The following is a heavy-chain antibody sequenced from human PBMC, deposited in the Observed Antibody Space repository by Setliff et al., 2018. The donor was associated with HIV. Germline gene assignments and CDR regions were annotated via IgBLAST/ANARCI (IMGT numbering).Heavy chain of an antibody. CDR3: ARRDTSTGADP. Sequence: SETLSLTCTVSGGSITSHYWAWIRQPPGRRLEWIGYVSYSESATYNPPLKSRVTMSLDTSKNQFSLRLSSVTAADTAIYYCARRDTSTGADPWGQGALVTVSS. CDR1: GGSITSHY. V-gene: IGHV4-59*11. D-gene: IGHD7-27*01. CDR2: VSYSESA. J-gene: IGHJ5*02.